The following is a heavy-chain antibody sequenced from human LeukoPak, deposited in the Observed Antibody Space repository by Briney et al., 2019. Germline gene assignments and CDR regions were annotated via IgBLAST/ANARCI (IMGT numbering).Heavy chain of an antibody. CDR1: GGSISSGGYY. CDR3: ARGQRGNYYYMDV. CDR2: IYYSGST. D-gene: IGHD6-25*01. Sequence: SQTLSLTCTVSGGSISSGGYYWSWIRQHPGKGLEWIGYIYYSGSTYYNPPLKSRVTISVDTSKNQFSLKLSSVTAADTAVYYCARGQRGNYYYMDVWGKGTTVTVSS. J-gene: IGHJ6*03. V-gene: IGHV4-31*03.